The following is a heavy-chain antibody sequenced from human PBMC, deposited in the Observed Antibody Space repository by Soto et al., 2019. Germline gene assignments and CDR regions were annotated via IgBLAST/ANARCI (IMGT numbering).Heavy chain of an antibody. D-gene: IGHD2-2*01. CDR2: IVDSGGRT. V-gene: IGHV3-23*01. J-gene: IGHJ6*02. Sequence: EVQLLESGGGLVQPGGSLRLSCAASGFAFSTYAINWVRQAPGKGLEWVSGIVDSGGRTFYADSVKGRFTISRDNSKNTLYLEMNSLRAEDTAIYYCAPVPAASSYYGTDVWGQGTTVTVSS. CDR3: APVPAASSYYGTDV. CDR1: GFAFSTYA.